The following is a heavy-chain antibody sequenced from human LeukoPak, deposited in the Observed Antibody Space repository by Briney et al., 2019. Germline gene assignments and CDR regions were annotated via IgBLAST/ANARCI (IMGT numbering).Heavy chain of an antibody. D-gene: IGHD5-18*01. CDR1: GYSFTSYW. V-gene: IGHV5-51*01. J-gene: IGHJ4*02. CDR3: ARQNVGYSYGSFDF. Sequence: GESRKISCKGFGYSFTSYWIGWVRQMPGKGLEWMGIIYPGDSDTRYSPSFQGQVTISADKSISTAYLKWSSLKASDTAMYYCARQNVGYSYGSFDFWGQGTLVTVSS. CDR2: IYPGDSDT.